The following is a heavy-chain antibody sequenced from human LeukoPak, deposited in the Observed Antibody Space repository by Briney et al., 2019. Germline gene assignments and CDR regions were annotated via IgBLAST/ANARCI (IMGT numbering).Heavy chain of an antibody. V-gene: IGHV1-18*01. CDR3: ARAAMVRGGLSFDY. J-gene: IGHJ4*02. CDR1: GYTFNSYG. CDR2: ISVYNGNT. D-gene: IGHD3-10*01. Sequence: GASVKVSCKASGYTFNSYGITWVRQAPGQGLEWMGWISVYNGNTNYAEKLQGRVTMTTDTSTSTAYMELRSLRSDDTAVYYCARAAMVRGGLSFDYWGQGTLVTVSS.